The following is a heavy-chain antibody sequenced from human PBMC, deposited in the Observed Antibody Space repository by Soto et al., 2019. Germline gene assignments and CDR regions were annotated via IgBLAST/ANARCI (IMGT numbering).Heavy chain of an antibody. Sequence: GGSLRLSCAASGFTFSSYAMSWVRQAPGKGLEWVSAIICSGGSTYYADSVKGRFTISRDNSKNTLYLQMNSLRAEDTAVYYCATKLGIVVVPAAIMLTGTTATDYWGQGTLVTVSS. CDR3: ATKLGIVVVPAAIMLTGTTATDY. D-gene: IGHD2-2*02. J-gene: IGHJ4*02. CDR1: GFTFSSYA. V-gene: IGHV3-23*01. CDR2: IICSGGST.